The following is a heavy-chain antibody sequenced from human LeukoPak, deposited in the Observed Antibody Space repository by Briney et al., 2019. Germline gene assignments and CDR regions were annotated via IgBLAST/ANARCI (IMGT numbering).Heavy chain of an antibody. V-gene: IGHV4-59*01. CDR3: ARWPHHFDY. Sequence: SETLSLTCTVSGGSISSYYWSWIRQPPGKGLEWIGYIYYSGSTDYNPSLKSRVTISLDTSKNQFSLKLTSVTAADTAVYYCARWPHHFDYWGQGTLVTVSS. J-gene: IGHJ4*02. CDR2: IYYSGST. CDR1: GGSISSYY.